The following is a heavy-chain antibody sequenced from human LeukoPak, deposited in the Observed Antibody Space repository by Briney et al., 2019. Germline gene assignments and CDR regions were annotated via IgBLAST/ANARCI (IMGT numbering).Heavy chain of an antibody. CDR2: IGSGGTLI. D-gene: IGHD5-24*01. CDR3: ARDAYNYGWFDP. J-gene: IGHJ5*02. Sequence: GGSLRLSCAASGFTFSSYAMSWIRQAPGKGLEWVSYIGSGGTLIHYANSVKGRFTISRDNAKNSLYLQMNSLRAEDTAVYYCARDAYNYGWFDPWGQGTLVTVSS. CDR1: GFTFSSYA. V-gene: IGHV3-11*01.